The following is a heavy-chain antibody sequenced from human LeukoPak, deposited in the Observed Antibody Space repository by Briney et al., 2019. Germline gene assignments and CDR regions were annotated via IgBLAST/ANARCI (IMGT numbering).Heavy chain of an antibody. J-gene: IGHJ4*02. CDR1: GFTFNNYW. Sequence: PGGSLRLSCAASGFTFNNYWMHWVRQAPGKGLEWVSSISSSSSAIYYAASVKGRFTISRDNAKNSLYLQMNSLRDEDTAVYYCARGALRYSDYWGQGTLVTVSS. D-gene: IGHD3-9*01. CDR2: ISSSSSAI. V-gene: IGHV3-48*02. CDR3: ARGALRYSDY.